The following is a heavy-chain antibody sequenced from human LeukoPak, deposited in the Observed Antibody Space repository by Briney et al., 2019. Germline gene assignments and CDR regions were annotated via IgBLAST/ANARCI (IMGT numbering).Heavy chain of an antibody. V-gene: IGHV6-1*01. CDR3: AKGRWALFDC. CDR1: RDSVSSNSAA. CDR2: TYYRSKWYN. J-gene: IGHJ4*02. D-gene: IGHD3-10*01. Sequence: PSQTLSLTCDISRDSVSSNSAAWNWIRQSPSRGLEWLGRTYYRSKWYNDYAISVKSRMTINADTSKNQFSLQLNSVTPEDTAVYYCAKGRWALFDCWGQGTLVIVSS.